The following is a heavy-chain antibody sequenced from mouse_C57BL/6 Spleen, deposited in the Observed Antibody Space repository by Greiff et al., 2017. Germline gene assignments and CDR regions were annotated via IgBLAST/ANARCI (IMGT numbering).Heavy chain of an antibody. V-gene: IGHV2-9-1*01. CDR1: GFSLTSYA. Sequence: VKVVESGPGLVAPSQSLSITCTVSGFSLTSYAISWVRRPPGKGLEWLGVIWTGGGTNYNSALKSRLSIRKDNSKSQVFLKMNSLQTDDTARYYCASAYSNYNAMDYWGQGTSVTVSS. J-gene: IGHJ4*01. D-gene: IGHD2-5*01. CDR3: ASAYSNYNAMDY. CDR2: IWTGGGT.